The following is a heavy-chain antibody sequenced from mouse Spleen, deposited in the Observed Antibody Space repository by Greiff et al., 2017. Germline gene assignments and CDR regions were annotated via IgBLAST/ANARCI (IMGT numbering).Heavy chain of an antibody. V-gene: IGHV1-85*01. J-gene: IGHJ2*01. CDR2: IYPRDGST. CDR3: ARSVYYYGSSQYYFDY. Sequence: VKLMESGPELVKPGASVKLSCKASGYTFTSYDINWVKQRPGQGLEWIGWIYPRDGSTKYNEKFKGKATLTVDTSSSTAYMELHSLTSEDSAVYFCARSVYYYGSSQYYFDYWGQGTTLTVSS. CDR1: GYTFTSYD. D-gene: IGHD1-1*01.